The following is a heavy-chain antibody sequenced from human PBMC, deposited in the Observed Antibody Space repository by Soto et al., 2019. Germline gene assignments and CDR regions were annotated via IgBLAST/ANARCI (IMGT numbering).Heavy chain of an antibody. J-gene: IGHJ4*01. CDR1: GASFRTYA. Sequence: QVQLVQSGAEVKRPGSSVKVSCQASGASFRTYAVTWVRQAPGQGLEWMGGINVPFGTANYAQQFQGRVTITADESTSTAYLDLRSLRSEDPAVYYGAAARITVAGSVYYFDFWGHGTSVTVYS. V-gene: IGHV1-69*01. D-gene: IGHD6-19*01. CDR2: INVPFGTA. CDR3: AAARITVAGSVYYFDF.